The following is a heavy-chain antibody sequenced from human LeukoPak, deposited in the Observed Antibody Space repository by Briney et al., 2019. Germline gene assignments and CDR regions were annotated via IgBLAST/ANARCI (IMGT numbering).Heavy chain of an antibody. J-gene: IGHJ4*02. CDR1: GFTFSSYW. D-gene: IGHD3-22*01. CDR2: INSDGSST. Sequence: PGGSLRLSCAASGFTFSSYWMHWVRQAPGKGLVWVSRINSDGSSTSYADSVKGRFTISRDNAKNTLYLQMNSLRAEDTAVYYCARDRYYYDSSGYYYVGYFDYWGQGTLVTVSS. V-gene: IGHV3-74*01. CDR3: ARDRYYYDSSGYYYVGYFDY.